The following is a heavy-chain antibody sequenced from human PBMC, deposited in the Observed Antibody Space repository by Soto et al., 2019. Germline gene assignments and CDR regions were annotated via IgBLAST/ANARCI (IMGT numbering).Heavy chain of an antibody. CDR3: VKDRDGDSGWPDNFDY. CDR1: GFTFTDSG. CDR2: VSYDGSAT. D-gene: IGHD6-19*01. Sequence: QVQLLESGGGVVQPGRSLRLSCAASGFTFTDSGMHWVRQTPGKGLEWVAFVSYDGSATSYADSVKGRFTISRDISTNTLFLQMSSLRPEDTAVYYCVKDRDGDSGWPDNFDYWGQGTLVTVSS. J-gene: IGHJ4*02. V-gene: IGHV3-30*18.